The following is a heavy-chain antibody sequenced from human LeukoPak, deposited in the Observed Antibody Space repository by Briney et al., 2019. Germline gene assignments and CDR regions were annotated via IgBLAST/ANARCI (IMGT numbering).Heavy chain of an antibody. J-gene: IGHJ4*02. D-gene: IGHD3-3*01. Sequence: SETLSLTCIVSGGSISSYYWSWIRQPAGKGLEWIGRIYTSGSTNYNPSLKSRVTMSVDTSKNQFSLKLSSVTAADTAVYYCARDSMYYYDFWSGYPGEYYFDYWGQGTLVTVSS. CDR3: ARDSMYYYDFWSGYPGEYYFDY. CDR1: GGSISSYY. CDR2: IYTSGST. V-gene: IGHV4-4*07.